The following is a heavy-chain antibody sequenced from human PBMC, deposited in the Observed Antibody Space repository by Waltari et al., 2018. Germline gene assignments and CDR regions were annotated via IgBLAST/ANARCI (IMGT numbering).Heavy chain of an antibody. D-gene: IGHD2-15*01. CDR3: ARDRGRVLCLDS. V-gene: IGHV4-4*02. CDR2: DCGSGKT. J-gene: IGHJ4*02. Sequence: QLHLEQLGTGLVEPSALLPPICAVSGDFMSDIYCCSWVRQAPGKGLEWIGQDCGSGKTNYNPSFASRVTVSVDTSTAQFSLKVTSATAADTAVDYCARDRGRVLCLDSWGQGILVTVSP. CDR1: GDFMSDIYC.